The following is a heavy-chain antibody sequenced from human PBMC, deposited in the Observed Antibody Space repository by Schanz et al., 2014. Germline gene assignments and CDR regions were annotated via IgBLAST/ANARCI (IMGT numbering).Heavy chain of an antibody. Sequence: EVQLVESGGGLVQPGGSLRLSCAGSGFTLSRYWMTWVRQAPGKGLECVSILYIRSTYYADSVKGRFTISRDNSNNTLFLQMSSLRVEDTAVYYCASSSYRLLSYYYAMDVWGQGTTVTVSS. V-gene: IGHV3-66*02. D-gene: IGHD1-26*01. J-gene: IGHJ6*02. CDR3: ASSSYRLLSYYYAMDV. CDR1: GFTLSRYW. CDR2: LYIRST.